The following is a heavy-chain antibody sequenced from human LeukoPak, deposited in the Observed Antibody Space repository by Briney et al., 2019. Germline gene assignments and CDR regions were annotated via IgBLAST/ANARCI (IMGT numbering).Heavy chain of an antibody. V-gene: IGHV1-2*06. CDR3: ARGLNSGYYYVSAFDI. CDR1: GYTFTGYY. CDR2: INPNSGGT. J-gene: IGHJ3*02. Sequence: GASVKVSCKASGYTFTGYYMHWVRQAPGQGLEWMGRINPNSGGTNYAQKFQGRVTMTRDTSINTAYMEVSRLRSEDTAVYYCARGLNSGYYYVSAFDIWGQGTMATVSS. D-gene: IGHD3-22*01.